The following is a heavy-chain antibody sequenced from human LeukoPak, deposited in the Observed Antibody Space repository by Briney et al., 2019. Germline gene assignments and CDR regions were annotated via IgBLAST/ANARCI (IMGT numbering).Heavy chain of an antibody. Sequence: PGRSLRLSCAASGFTFSSYAMHWVRQAPGKGLEWVARIKAKIHGETIDYAAPVRGRFIISRDDSRNTVYLQMNSLRAEDTAVYYCARDVGGREWGVRGVKDYYYYMDVWGKGTTVTVSS. J-gene: IGHJ6*03. V-gene: IGHV3-15*01. D-gene: IGHD3-10*01. CDR1: GFTFSSYA. CDR3: ARDVGGREWGVRGVKDYYYYMDV. CDR2: IKAKIHGETI.